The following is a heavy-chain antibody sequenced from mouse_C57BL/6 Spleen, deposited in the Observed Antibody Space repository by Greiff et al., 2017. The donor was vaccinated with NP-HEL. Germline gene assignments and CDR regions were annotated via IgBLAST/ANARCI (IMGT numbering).Heavy chain of an antibody. V-gene: IGHV1-26*01. CDR3: ARDYDYGCFAY. CDR1: GYTFTDYY. D-gene: IGHD2-4*01. J-gene: IGHJ3*01. CDR2: INPNNGGT. Sequence: VQLQQSGPELVKPGASVKISCKASGYTFTDYYMNWVKQSHGKSLEWIGDINPNNGGTSYNQKFKGKATLTVDKSSSTAYMELRSLTSEDSAVYYCARDYDYGCFAYWGQGTLVTVSA.